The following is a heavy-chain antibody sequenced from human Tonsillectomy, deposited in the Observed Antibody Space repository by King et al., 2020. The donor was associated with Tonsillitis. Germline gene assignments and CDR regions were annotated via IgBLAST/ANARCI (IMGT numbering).Heavy chain of an antibody. CDR2: VWYDGTNK. CDR1: GFAFSRFG. D-gene: IGHD4-17*01. V-gene: IGHV3-33*01. Sequence: VQLVESGGGVVQPGRSLRLSCAASGFAFSRFGMHWVRQAPGKGLEWVGVVWYDGTNKYYADSVKGRFTISRDNSKNTLYLQMNSLRAEDMAEYYCARDNGDYDAFDIWGQGTMVTVFS. CDR3: ARDNGDYDAFDI. J-gene: IGHJ3*02.